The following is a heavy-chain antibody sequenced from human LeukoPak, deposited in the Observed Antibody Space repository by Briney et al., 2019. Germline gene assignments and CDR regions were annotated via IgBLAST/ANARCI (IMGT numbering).Heavy chain of an antibody. CDR1: GFTFSRYG. CDR3: GRDANYYFDY. D-gene: IGHD1-1*01. V-gene: IGHV3-33*01. CDR2: IGSGGSDK. Sequence: PGGSLRLSCVASGFTFSRYGMHWVRQAPGKVLEWVSVIGSGGSDKYYADSVKGRFPISRDNAKNTLYLQMNSLRDEDTAVYYCGRDANYYFDYWGQGTLVTVSS. J-gene: IGHJ4*02.